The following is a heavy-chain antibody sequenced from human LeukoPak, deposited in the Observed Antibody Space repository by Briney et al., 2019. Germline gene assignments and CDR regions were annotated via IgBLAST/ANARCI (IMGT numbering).Heavy chain of an antibody. D-gene: IGHD3-22*01. CDR3: ARDLHKEATDSNSDAFDI. CDR2: INPNYGGT. Sequence: ASVKVSCKTSGYTFTGYYLHWVRQAPGQGPEWMGWINPNYGGTKYAPKFQGRVTMTRDTSITTAYMELSRLTSDDTAVYYCARDLHKEATDSNSDAFDIWGQGTMVTVSS. J-gene: IGHJ3*02. V-gene: IGHV1-2*02. CDR1: GYTFTGYY.